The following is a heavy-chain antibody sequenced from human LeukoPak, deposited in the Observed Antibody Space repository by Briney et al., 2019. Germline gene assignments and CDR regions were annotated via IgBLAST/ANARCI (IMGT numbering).Heavy chain of an antibody. D-gene: IGHD1-26*01. CDR3: ARDRGGLPTLYFDY. V-gene: IGHV4-4*07. CDR2: IYTSGST. Sequence: PSETLSLTCTVSGGSISSYYWSWIRQPAGKGLEWIGRIYTSGSTNYNPSLQSRVATSVDTSKNQFSLKLSSVTAADTAVYYCARDRGGLPTLYFDYWGQGTLVTVSS. J-gene: IGHJ4*02. CDR1: GGSISSYY.